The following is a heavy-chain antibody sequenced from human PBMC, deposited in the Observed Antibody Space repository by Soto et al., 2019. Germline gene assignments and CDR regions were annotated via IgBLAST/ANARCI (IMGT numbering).Heavy chain of an antibody. CDR3: ARVDTPSYCGGDCYSPDDAFDI. Sequence: GASVKVSCKASGYTFTGYYMHWVRQAPGQGLEWMGWINPNSGGTNYAQKFQGWVTMTRDTSISTAYMELSRLRSDDTAVYYCARVDTPSYCGGDCYSPDDAFDIWGQGTMVTVSS. J-gene: IGHJ3*02. CDR1: GYTFTGYY. D-gene: IGHD2-21*02. CDR2: INPNSGGT. V-gene: IGHV1-2*04.